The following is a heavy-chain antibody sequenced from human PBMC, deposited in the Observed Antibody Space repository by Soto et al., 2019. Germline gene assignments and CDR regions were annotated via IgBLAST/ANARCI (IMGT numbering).Heavy chain of an antibody. D-gene: IGHD3-3*01. J-gene: IGHJ3*02. Sequence: GESLKISCKGSGYSFTSYWIGWVRQMPWKGLEWMGIIYPGDSDTRYSPSFQGQVTISADKSISTAYLQWSSLKASDTAMYYCARRDYDFWSGWAFGIWGQGTMVTVSS. CDR1: GYSFTSYW. CDR3: ARRDYDFWSGWAFGI. CDR2: IYPGDSDT. V-gene: IGHV5-51*01.